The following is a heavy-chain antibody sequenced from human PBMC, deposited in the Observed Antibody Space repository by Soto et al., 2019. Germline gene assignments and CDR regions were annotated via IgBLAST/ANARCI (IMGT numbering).Heavy chain of an antibody. CDR3: ARGAKGAYYVDV. CDR1: GFTFSDFW. CDR2: IKGDGVST. Sequence: EAQLVESGGGLVQPGGSLRLSCAASGFTFSDFWLHWVRQSPGKGLVWVSRIKGDGVSTNYADSVKGRFTISRDNAKNTVYLQMDRLRAEDTAVYYCARGAKGAYYVDVWGKGTTVTVSS. D-gene: IGHD2-21*01. J-gene: IGHJ6*03. V-gene: IGHV3-74*01.